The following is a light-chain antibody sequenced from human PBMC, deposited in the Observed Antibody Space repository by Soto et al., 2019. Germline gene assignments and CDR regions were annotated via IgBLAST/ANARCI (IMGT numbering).Light chain of an antibody. CDR1: QSVSNDF. CDR2: GAS. V-gene: IGKV3-20*01. J-gene: IGKJ1*01. Sequence: EIVLTQSPGILSLSPGERATLSCRASQSVSNDFLAWYQQKPGQAPRLLIYGASTRATDVPDRFSGSGSGADFTLTISRLEPEDFAVYYCQQFGGSPPWTFGQGTKVDI. CDR3: QQFGGSPPWT.